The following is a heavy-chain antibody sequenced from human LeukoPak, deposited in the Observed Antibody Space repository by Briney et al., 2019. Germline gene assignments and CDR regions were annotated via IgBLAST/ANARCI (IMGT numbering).Heavy chain of an antibody. CDR1: GFTFSSSW. CDR3: ARLRNDYVWGSYRYAGPNARYYLDY. CDR2: IKQDRSEN. Sequence: GGSLRLSCAASGFTFSSSWMSWVRQAPGKGLEWVANIKQDRSENNYVDSVKGRVTISRDNAKNSLYLKMNSLRAEDTAVYYCARLRNDYVWGSYRYAGPNARYYLDYWGQGTLVTVSS. V-gene: IGHV3-7*03. J-gene: IGHJ4*02. D-gene: IGHD3-16*02.